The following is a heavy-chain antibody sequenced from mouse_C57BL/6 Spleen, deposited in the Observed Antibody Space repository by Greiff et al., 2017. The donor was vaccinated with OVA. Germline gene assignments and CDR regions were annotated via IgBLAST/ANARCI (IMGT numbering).Heavy chain of an antibody. D-gene: IGHD1-1*01. CDR2: INPSNGGT. J-gene: IGHJ2*01. CDR3: ASPSITTVVPFDY. V-gene: IGHV1-53*01. Sequence: QVQLQQPGTELVKPGASVKLSCKASGYTFTSYWMHWVKQRPGQGLEWIGNINPSNGGTNYNEKFKSKATLTVDKYSSTAYMQLSSLTSEDSAVYYCASPSITTVVPFDYWGQGTTLTVSS. CDR1: GYTFTSYW.